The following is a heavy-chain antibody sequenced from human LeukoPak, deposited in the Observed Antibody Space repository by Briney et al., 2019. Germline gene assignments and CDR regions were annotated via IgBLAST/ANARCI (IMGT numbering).Heavy chain of an antibody. CDR3: ARVAAITSYHFNYMDA. CDR1: GFTFRRHI. J-gene: IGHJ6*04. Sequence: QPGRSLRLSCAASGFTFRRHIMVCARQAPGKGLEWVALISHDGLNDFYIDSVKGRFTISRDTSKNTLSLQMHSLRTEDTAVYFCARVAAITSYHFNYMDAWGKGTTVTVSS. V-gene: IGHV3-30*10. CDR2: ISHDGLND. D-gene: IGHD3-3*02.